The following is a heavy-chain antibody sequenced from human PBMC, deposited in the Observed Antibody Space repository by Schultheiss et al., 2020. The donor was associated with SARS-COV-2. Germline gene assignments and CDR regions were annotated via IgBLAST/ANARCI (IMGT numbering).Heavy chain of an antibody. D-gene: IGHD2-15*01. CDR3: ARGGGGRGNWFDP. J-gene: IGHJ5*02. Sequence: SQTLSLTCAVYGGSFSGYYWGWIRQPPGKGLEWIGSIYYSGYTYYNPSFKSRVTMSIDTSKNQFSLKLSSVTAADTAVYYCARGGGGRGNWFDPWGQGTLVTVSS. CDR1: GGSFSGYY. CDR2: IYYSGYT. V-gene: IGHV4-34*01.